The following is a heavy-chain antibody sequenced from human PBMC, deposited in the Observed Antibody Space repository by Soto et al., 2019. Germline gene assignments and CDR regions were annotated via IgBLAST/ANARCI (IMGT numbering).Heavy chain of an antibody. CDR3: ARDLGLSPIRGSYRASPSGTLGAFDI. Sequence: SETLSLTCTVSGGSISSYYWSWIRQPPGKGLEWIGYIYYSGSTNYNPSLKSRVTISVDTSKNQFSLKLSSVTAADTAVYYCARDLGLSPIRGSYRASPSGTLGAFDIWGQGTMVTVSS. CDR1: GGSISSYY. V-gene: IGHV4-59*01. CDR2: IYYSGST. D-gene: IGHD3-16*02. J-gene: IGHJ3*02.